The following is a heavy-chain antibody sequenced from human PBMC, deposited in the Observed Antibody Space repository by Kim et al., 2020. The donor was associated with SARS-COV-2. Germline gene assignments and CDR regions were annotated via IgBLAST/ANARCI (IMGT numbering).Heavy chain of an antibody. J-gene: IGHJ4*02. Sequence: YAPKPQGRVTMNTDTSTSTAYMELRSLRSDDTAVYYCARDHYKGIAVAELWGQGTLVTVSS. D-gene: IGHD6-19*01. CDR3: ARDHYKGIAVAEL. V-gene: IGHV1-18*01.